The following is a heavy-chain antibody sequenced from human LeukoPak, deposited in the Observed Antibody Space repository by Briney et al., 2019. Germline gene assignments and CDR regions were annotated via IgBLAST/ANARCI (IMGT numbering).Heavy chain of an antibody. CDR1: GFIFSSYG. CDR3: AKDSYSHNGIYDALDI. J-gene: IGHJ3*02. Sequence: GGSLRLSCAGSGFIFSSYGMNWVRQAPGKGLEWVSYISSSGTTIYYADSVKGRFTISRDDSKNTLFLQMNSLRADDTAIYYCAKDSYSHNGIYDALDIWGQGTMVTVSS. V-gene: IGHV3-48*01. D-gene: IGHD2-8*01. CDR2: ISSSGTTI.